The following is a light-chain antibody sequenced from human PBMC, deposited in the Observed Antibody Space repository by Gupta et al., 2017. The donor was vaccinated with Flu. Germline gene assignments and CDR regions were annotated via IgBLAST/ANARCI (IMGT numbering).Light chain of an antibody. Sequence: DIVMTQSPDSLAVSLGEGATISCRSSQSGLIRSNNRNSLAWYQQKPGQPPKLLIYWASTRESGVHDRFSGSGSGTDFTLTISSLQAEDVAVYYCQQYDSPPWTFGQGTKVEIK. CDR3: QQYDSPPWT. CDR1: QSGLIRSNNRNS. J-gene: IGKJ1*01. CDR2: WAS. V-gene: IGKV4-1*01.